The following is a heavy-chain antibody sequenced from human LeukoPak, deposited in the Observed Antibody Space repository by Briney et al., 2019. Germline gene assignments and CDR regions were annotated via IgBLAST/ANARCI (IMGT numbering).Heavy chain of an antibody. CDR2: IYSSGST. D-gene: IGHD6-13*01. CDR3: ALHSSWDHYFDY. Sequence: SFRSYWMNWIRQPPGKGLEWIGSIYSSGSTYYNPSLKSRVTISVDTSKNQFSLKLNSVTAADTAVYYCALHSSWDHYFDYWGQGTLVTVSS. V-gene: IGHV4-39*01. J-gene: IGHJ4*02. CDR1: SFRSYW.